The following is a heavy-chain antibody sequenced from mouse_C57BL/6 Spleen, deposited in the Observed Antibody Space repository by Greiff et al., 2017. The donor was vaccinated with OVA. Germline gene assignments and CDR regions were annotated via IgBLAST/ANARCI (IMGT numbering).Heavy chain of an antibody. Sequence: QVQLQHSGAELVRPGTSVKVSCKASGYAFTNYLIEWVKQRPGQGLEWIGVINPGSGATNYNEKFKGKATPTADKSSSTADMQLSSLTSEDSAVYYCAITTDGYFDVWGTGTTVTVSS. D-gene: IGHD1-1*01. CDR2: INPGSGAT. CDR1: GYAFTNYL. J-gene: IGHJ1*03. CDR3: AITTDGYFDV. V-gene: IGHV1-54*01.